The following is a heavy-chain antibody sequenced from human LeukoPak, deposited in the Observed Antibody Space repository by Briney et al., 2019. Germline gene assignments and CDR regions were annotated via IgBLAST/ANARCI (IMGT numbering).Heavy chain of an antibody. CDR3: AKVYCSSTSCYWTLEDY. CDR1: GFTFSSYA. D-gene: IGHD2-2*01. Sequence: PGGSLRLSCAASGFTFSSYAMHWVCQAPGKGLEWVAVISYDGSNKYYADSVKGRFTISRDNSKNTLYLQMNSLRAEDTAVYYCAKVYCSSTSCYWTLEDYWGQGTLVTVSS. J-gene: IGHJ4*02. V-gene: IGHV3-30-3*01. CDR2: ISYDGSNK.